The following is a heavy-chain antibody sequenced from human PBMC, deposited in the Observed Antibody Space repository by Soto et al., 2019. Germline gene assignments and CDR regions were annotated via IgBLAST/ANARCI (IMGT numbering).Heavy chain of an antibody. D-gene: IGHD6-6*01. CDR1: GYTFTGYY. V-gene: IGHV1-2*04. CDR3: ARGPSIAARGWFDP. Sequence: ASVKVSCKASGYTFTGYYMHWVRQAPGQGLEWMGWINPNSGGTNYAQKFQGWVTMTRDTSISTAYMELSRLRSDDTAVYYCARGPSIAARGWFDPWGQGTLVTVS. J-gene: IGHJ5*02. CDR2: INPNSGGT.